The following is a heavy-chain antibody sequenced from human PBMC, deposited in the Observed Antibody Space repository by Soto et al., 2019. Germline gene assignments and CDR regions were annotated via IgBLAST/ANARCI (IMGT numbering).Heavy chain of an antibody. D-gene: IGHD1-20*01. V-gene: IGHV1-69*06. J-gene: IGHJ4*02. CDR1: GGALTSYP. Sequence: QVRLEQSGAEVKKPGSSVRVSCQASGGALTSYPIHWVRQAPGQGLEWMGVIDPIVDTSNLAENFKTKLTLTADTSTKTVYMDLTSLRSDDTAIYFCATYPRPYKWTDIWGRGTQLTVSS. CDR2: IDPIVDTS. CDR3: ATYPRPYKWTDI.